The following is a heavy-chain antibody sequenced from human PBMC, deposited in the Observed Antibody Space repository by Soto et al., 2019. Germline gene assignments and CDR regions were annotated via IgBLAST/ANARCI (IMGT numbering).Heavy chain of an antibody. D-gene: IGHD1-7*01. CDR1: GDSIPNSY. J-gene: IGHJ4*02. Sequence: SETLSLTCTVSGDSIPNSYWSWIRQPPGKGLEWIGYIHYTGSTNQNPSLKSRVSMSVDTSKSHLSLKLRSVTAADTAVYYCARATGKTYNWNYDSWGQGTLVTVSS. V-gene: IGHV4-59*13. CDR3: ARATGKTYNWNYDS. CDR2: IHYTGST.